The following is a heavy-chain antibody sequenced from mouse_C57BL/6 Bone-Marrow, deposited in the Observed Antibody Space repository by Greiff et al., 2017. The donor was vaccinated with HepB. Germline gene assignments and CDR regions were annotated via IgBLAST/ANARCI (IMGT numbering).Heavy chain of an antibody. CDR1: GFTFTDYY. V-gene: IGHV7-3*01. CDR2: IRNKDNGYTT. CDR3: ARYWGSNYGYFDD. Sequence: EVKLEESGGGLVQPGGSLSLSCAASGFTFTDYYISWVRQPPGKALEWMGFIRNKDNGYTTEYSVSVKGPFTISRDNSQSILYLQMNALRAEYSATYYCARYWGSNYGYFDDWGTGTTVTVSS. J-gene: IGHJ1*03. D-gene: IGHD2-5*01.